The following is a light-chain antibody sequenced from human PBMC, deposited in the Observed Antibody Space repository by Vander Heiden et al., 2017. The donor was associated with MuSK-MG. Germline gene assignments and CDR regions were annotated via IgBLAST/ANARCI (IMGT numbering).Light chain of an antibody. J-gene: IGKJ1*01. V-gene: IGKV3-11*01. Sequence: EIVLTQSPVTLSLSPGERATLSCRASQNINNYLAWYQQKPGQAPRLLIFDASNRATGIPARFSGSGSGTDFILTISSREPEDFAVYFCQQRNLGPPPETFGQGTKVEIK. CDR1: QNINNY. CDR3: QQRNLGPPPET. CDR2: DAS.